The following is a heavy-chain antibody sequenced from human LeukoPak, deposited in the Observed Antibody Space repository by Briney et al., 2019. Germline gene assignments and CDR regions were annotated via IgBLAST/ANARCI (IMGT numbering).Heavy chain of an antibody. J-gene: IGHJ4*02. CDR3: ARKVSSGDEFEY. CDR2: TNPDSGGT. D-gene: IGHD6-19*01. CDR1: GYTFTGYC. Sequence: RVSVKVSCKASGYTFTGYCIHWVRQAPGQGLEWMGWTNPDSGGTSYAQKFQGRVTMTRDTSITTDYMELSSLKSDDTAVYYCARKVSSGDEFEYWGQGTLVTVSS. V-gene: IGHV1-2*02.